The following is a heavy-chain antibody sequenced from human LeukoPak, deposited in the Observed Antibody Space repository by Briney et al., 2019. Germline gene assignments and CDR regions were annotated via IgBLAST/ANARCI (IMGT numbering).Heavy chain of an antibody. Sequence: GGSLRLSCPPSGFTFSSNSMNWVGQAPGKGREGASSISSSSSYIYYADSVKGRFTISRDNAKNSLYLQMNSLRAEDTAVYYCAGGRSGWYRNWFDPWGQGTLVTVSS. CDR3: AGGRSGWYRNWFDP. CDR1: GFTFSSNS. CDR2: ISSSSSYI. J-gene: IGHJ5*02. V-gene: IGHV3-21*01. D-gene: IGHD6-19*01.